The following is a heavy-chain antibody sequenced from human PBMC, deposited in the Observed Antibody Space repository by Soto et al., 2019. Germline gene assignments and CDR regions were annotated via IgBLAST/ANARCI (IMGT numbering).Heavy chain of an antibody. V-gene: IGHV4-59*01. CDR3: ASNIGYGDYVPYFDY. CDR1: GGSISSYY. Sequence: QVQLQESGPGLVKPSETLSLTCTVSGGSISSYYWSWIRQPPGKGLEWIGYIYYSGSTNYNPSLKSRVTISVDTSKNQFSLKLSSVTAADTAAYYCASNIGYGDYVPYFDYWGQGTLVTVSS. CDR2: IYYSGST. J-gene: IGHJ4*02. D-gene: IGHD4-17*01.